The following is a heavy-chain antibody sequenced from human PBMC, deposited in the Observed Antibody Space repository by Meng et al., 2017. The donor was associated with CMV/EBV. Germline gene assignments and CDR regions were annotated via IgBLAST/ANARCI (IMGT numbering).Heavy chain of an antibody. CDR1: GGTFSSYA. Sequence: SVKVSCKASGGTFSSYAISWVRQAPGQGLEWMGGIIPIFGTANYAQKFQGRVTITTDESTSTAYMELSSLRSEDTAVYYCATLGLLLRPFDGYYGMDVWGQGTTVTVSS. J-gene: IGHJ6*02. V-gene: IGHV1-69*05. CDR2: IIPIFGTA. D-gene: IGHD2-21*01. CDR3: ATLGLLLRPFDGYYGMDV.